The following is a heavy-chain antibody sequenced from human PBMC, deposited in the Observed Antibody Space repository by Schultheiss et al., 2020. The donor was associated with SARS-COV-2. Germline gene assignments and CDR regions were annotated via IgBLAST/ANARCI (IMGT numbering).Heavy chain of an antibody. CDR1: GFTFSSYG. Sequence: GESLKISCAASGFTFSSYGMHWVRQAPGKGHVWVSRINSDGSSTSYADSVKGRFTISRDNAKNTLYLQMNSLRAEDTAVYYCASGSSGWYSTFTYWGQGTLVTVSS. CDR3: ASGSSGWYSTFTY. CDR2: INSDGSST. D-gene: IGHD6-19*01. V-gene: IGHV3-74*01. J-gene: IGHJ4*02.